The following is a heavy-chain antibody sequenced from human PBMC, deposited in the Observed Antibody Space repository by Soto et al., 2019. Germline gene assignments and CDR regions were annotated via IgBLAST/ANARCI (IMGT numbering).Heavy chain of an antibody. V-gene: IGHV3-73*01. Sequence: EVQLVESGGGLVQPGGSVMLSCGASGFSFSVSSMHWVRQASGKGLEWLGRMRSKTLNNATTYIESVKGRFIISRDDSQDTMFLQMNNLRTEDTAMYYGAIEGAGFGHWGQGTQVTVSS. CDR3: AIEGAGFGH. CDR2: MRSKTLNNAT. J-gene: IGHJ4*02. CDR1: GFSFSVSS. D-gene: IGHD1-26*01.